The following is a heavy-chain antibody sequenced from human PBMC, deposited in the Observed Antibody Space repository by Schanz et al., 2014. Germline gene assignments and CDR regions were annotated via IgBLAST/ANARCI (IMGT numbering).Heavy chain of an antibody. V-gene: IGHV3-NL1*01. CDR1: GFTFSSYG. CDR3: ARADFWTGYASLDYYYGMDV. J-gene: IGHJ6*02. Sequence: QVQLVESVGGVVQPGRSLRLSCAASGFTFSSYGMHWVRQAPGKGLEWVSTVYMSAASTRYADSVKGRFSISRDNAKNSLFLQMNSLRAEDTAVYYCARADFWTGYASLDYYYGMDVWGQGTTVTVSS. D-gene: IGHD3-3*01. CDR2: VYMSAAST.